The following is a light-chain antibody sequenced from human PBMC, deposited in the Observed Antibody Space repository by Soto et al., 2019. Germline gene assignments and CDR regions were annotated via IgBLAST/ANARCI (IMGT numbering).Light chain of an antibody. CDR3: SSYAGSLYV. CDR2: EVS. Sequence: QSVLSQPPSASGSPGQSATISCTGTSSDVGGYNYVSWYQQHPGKAPKLMIYEVSKRPSGVPDRFSASKSGNTASLTVPGLQAEDEANYYCSSYAGSLYVFGTGTKVTVL. J-gene: IGLJ1*01. CDR1: SSDVGGYNY. V-gene: IGLV2-8*01.